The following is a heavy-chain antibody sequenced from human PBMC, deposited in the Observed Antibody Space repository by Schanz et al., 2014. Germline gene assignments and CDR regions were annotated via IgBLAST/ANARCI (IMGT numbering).Heavy chain of an antibody. CDR1: GFTVNTNY. CDR3: AVLGGFGELPLDY. Sequence: EVQLVEYGGGLVQPGGSLRLSCAVSGFTVNTNYMSWVRQAPGKGLEWISSMYINSGSTQYADSVKGRFIISRDSSKNTLFLQMNSLRAEDTAVYYCAVLGGFGELPLDYRGQGTLVTVSS. CDR2: MYINSGST. V-gene: IGHV3-66*01. D-gene: IGHD3-10*01. J-gene: IGHJ4*02.